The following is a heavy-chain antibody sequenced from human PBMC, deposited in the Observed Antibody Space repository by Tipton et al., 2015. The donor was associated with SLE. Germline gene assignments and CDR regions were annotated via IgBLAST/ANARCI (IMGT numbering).Heavy chain of an antibody. V-gene: IGHV4-39*07. Sequence: TLSLTCTVSGGSISSGSYYWSWIRQPAGKGLEWIGSIYYSGSTYYKPSLKSRVTISVDTSKNQFSLKLSSVTAADTAVYYCARDTIFGVAHWGQGTLVTVSS. CDR3: ARDTIFGVAH. J-gene: IGHJ4*02. CDR1: GGSISSGSYY. CDR2: IYYSGST. D-gene: IGHD3-3*01.